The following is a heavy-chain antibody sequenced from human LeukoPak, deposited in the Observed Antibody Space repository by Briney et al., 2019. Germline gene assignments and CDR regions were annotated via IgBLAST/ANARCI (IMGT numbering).Heavy chain of an antibody. V-gene: IGHV3-66*01. CDR1: GFTVSSNY. J-gene: IGHJ3*01. D-gene: IGHD1-26*01. Sequence: PGGSLRLSCAASGFTVSSNYMSWVRRAPGKGLEWVSDIYSGGSTYYANSVKGRFTISRDTSKNTLYLQMNSLGAEDTADYHCARDNEKGEPRAWAFDVWGQGTMVTVSS. CDR3: ARDNEKGEPRAWAFDV. CDR2: IYSGGST.